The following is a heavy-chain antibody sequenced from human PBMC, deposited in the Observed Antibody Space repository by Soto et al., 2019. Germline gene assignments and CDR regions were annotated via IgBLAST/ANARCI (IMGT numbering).Heavy chain of an antibody. CDR1: GFTFSDYY. Sequence: GGSLRLSCAASGFTFSDYYMSWIRQAPGKGLEWVSYISSSSSYTNYADSVKGRFTISRDNAKKSLYLDMSSLRAEDTAVYYCARDLAYCGGDCYTGYFDYWGQGILVTVSS. CDR2: ISSSSSYT. J-gene: IGHJ4*02. D-gene: IGHD2-21*02. V-gene: IGHV3-11*06. CDR3: ARDLAYCGGDCYTGYFDY.